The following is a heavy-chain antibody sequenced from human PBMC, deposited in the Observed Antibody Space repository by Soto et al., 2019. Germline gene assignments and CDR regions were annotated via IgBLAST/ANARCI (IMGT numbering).Heavy chain of an antibody. CDR2: ISSSGSTI. J-gene: IGHJ4*02. V-gene: IGHV3-11*01. Sequence: QVQLVESGGGLVKPGGSLRLSCAASGFTFSDYYMSWIRQAPGKGLEWVSYISSSGSTIYYADSVKGRFTISRDNAKNSLYLQMNSLRAEDTAVYCCARGYLVDIVVVPAALPIDYWGQGTLVTVSS. CDR1: GFTFSDYY. D-gene: IGHD2-2*02. CDR3: ARGYLVDIVVVPAALPIDY.